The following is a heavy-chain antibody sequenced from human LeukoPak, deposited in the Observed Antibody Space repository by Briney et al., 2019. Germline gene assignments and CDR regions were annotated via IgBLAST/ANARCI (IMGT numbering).Heavy chain of an antibody. J-gene: IGHJ4*02. CDR3: ASIVSGSNHYFDY. D-gene: IGHD2-15*01. CDR2: LNPNSGGT. Sequence: ASVKVSCKASGYTFTGYYMHWVRQAPGQGLEWMGWLNPNSGGTNYAQKFQGRVTMTRDTSISSAYMELSRLRSDDTAVYYCASIVSGSNHYFDYWGQGTLVTVSS. CDR1: GYTFTGYY. V-gene: IGHV1-2*02.